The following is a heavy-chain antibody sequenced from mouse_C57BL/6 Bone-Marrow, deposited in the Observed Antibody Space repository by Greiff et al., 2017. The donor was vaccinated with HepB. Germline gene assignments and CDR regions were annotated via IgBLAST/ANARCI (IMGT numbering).Heavy chain of an antibody. D-gene: IGHD1-1*01. V-gene: IGHV1-49*01. CDR3: EFITTVVAPDY. J-gene: IGHJ2*01. CDR1: YFAFMACA. CDR2: FTMYSDAT. Sequence: QVQLQQSGAELVRPGSSVKLSCKDSYFAFMACAMHWVKQRPGHGLEWIGSFTMYSDATEYSENFKGKATLTANTSSSTAYMELSSLTSEDSAVYYCEFITTVVAPDYWGQGTTLTVSS.